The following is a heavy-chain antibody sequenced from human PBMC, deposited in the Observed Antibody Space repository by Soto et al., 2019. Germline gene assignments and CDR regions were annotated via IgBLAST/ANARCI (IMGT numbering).Heavy chain of an antibody. CDR1: GFTFSSYW. V-gene: IGHV3-7*01. D-gene: IGHD2-21*01. CDR3: ARDLVNF. Sequence: EVQLVESGGGLVQPGGSLRLSCAASGFTFSSYWMSWVRQAPGKGLEWVASIKQDGSEQSYVGSVKGRFTISRDNANNSLFLEMNSLRVEYTAVYYCARDLVNFWGQGTLVAVSS. J-gene: IGHJ4*02. CDR2: IKQDGSEQ.